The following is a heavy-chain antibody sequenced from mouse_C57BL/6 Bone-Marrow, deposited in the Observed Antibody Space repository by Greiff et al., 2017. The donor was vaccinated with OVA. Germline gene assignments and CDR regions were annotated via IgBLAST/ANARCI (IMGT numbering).Heavy chain of an antibody. D-gene: IGHD3-2*02. J-gene: IGHJ2*01. CDR2: IDPSDSET. CDR1: GYTFTSYW. V-gene: IGHV1-52*01. Sequence: VQLQQSGAELVRPGSSVKLSCKASGYTFTSYWMHWVKQRPIQGLEWIGNIDPSDSETHYNQKFKDKATLTVDKSSSTAYMQLSSLTSEDSAVYYCAREAQAFYYFDYWGQGTTLTVSS. CDR3: AREAQAFYYFDY.